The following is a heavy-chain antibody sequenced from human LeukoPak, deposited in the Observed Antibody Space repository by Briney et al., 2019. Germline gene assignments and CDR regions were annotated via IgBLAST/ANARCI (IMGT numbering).Heavy chain of an antibody. V-gene: IGHV3-30*02. J-gene: IGHJ4*02. D-gene: IGHD3-3*01. CDR3: AKDPLRFSEWFDYLDS. CDR2: ILYDGTNA. CDR1: RFTFKDFG. Sequence: GGSLRLSCTASRFTFKDFGMHWVRQAPGKGLEWVAFILYDGTNAYYAASVKGRFTISRDNSKNTLFLEMKSLRGEDTAIYYCAKDPLRFSEWFDYLDSWGQGTLVTVSS.